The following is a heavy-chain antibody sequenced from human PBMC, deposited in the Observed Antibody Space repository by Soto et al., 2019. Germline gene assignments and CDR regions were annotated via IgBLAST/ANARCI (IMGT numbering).Heavy chain of an antibody. V-gene: IGHV3-33*01. Sequence: GGSLRLSCAASGFTLSSYGMRRVLQAPGKGLEWVAVIWYDGSNKYYADSVKGRFTISRDNSKNTLYLRMSSLRAEDTAVYYCARAQWSSGWSNYYYYYGMDVWGQGTTVTVSS. D-gene: IGHD6-19*01. CDR2: IWYDGSNK. CDR3: ARAQWSSGWSNYYYYYGMDV. J-gene: IGHJ6*02. CDR1: GFTLSSYG.